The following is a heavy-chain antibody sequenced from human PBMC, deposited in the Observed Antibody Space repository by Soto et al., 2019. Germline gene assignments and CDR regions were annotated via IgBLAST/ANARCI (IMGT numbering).Heavy chain of an antibody. J-gene: IGHJ3*02. Sequence: SETLSLTCTVSGGSISSYYWSWIRQPPGKGLEWIGYIYYSGSTNYNPSLKSRVTISVDTSKNQFSLKLSSVTAADTAAYYCAREGYDILTGYPYDAFDIWGQGTMVTVSS. D-gene: IGHD3-9*01. V-gene: IGHV4-59*01. CDR1: GGSISSYY. CDR2: IYYSGST. CDR3: AREGYDILTGYPYDAFDI.